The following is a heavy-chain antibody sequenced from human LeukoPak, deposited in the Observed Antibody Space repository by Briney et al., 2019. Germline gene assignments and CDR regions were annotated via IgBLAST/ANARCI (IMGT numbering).Heavy chain of an antibody. Sequence: SETLSLTCAVYGGSFSGYYWSWIRQPPGKGLEWIGEINHSGSTNYNPSLKSRVTISVDTSKNQFSLKLSSVTAADTAVYYCARSRGYSYVDYWGQGTLVTVPS. CDR3: ARSRGYSYVDY. J-gene: IGHJ4*02. CDR1: GGSFSGYY. CDR2: INHSGST. V-gene: IGHV4-34*01. D-gene: IGHD5-18*01.